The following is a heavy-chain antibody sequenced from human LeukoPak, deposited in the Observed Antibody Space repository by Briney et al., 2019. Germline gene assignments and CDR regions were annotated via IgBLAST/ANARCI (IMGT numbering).Heavy chain of an antibody. Sequence: SETLSLACAVYSGSFSGYYWSWIRQPPGKGLEWIGEINHSGSTNYNPSLKSRVTISVDTSKNQFSLKLSSVTAADTAVYYCARRPMYSSSWYAYWGQGTLVTVSS. D-gene: IGHD6-13*01. J-gene: IGHJ4*02. CDR3: ARRPMYSSSWYAY. CDR1: SGSFSGYY. CDR2: INHSGST. V-gene: IGHV4-34*01.